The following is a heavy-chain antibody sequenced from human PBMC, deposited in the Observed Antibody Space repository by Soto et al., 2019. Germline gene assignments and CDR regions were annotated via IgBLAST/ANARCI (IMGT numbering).Heavy chain of an antibody. V-gene: IGHV3-30*18. CDR3: AKGGRQWLVTSDFNY. Sequence: VQLVESGGGVVQPGRSLRLSCAASGFTFSDYAMHWVRQAPGKGLEWVAVVSHDGRNTHYADSVKGRFTISRDSSKNTVYLEMTSQRAEDTAVYYCAKGGRQWLVTSDFNYWGQGALVTVSS. D-gene: IGHD6-19*01. CDR2: VSHDGRNT. CDR1: GFTFSDYA. J-gene: IGHJ4*02.